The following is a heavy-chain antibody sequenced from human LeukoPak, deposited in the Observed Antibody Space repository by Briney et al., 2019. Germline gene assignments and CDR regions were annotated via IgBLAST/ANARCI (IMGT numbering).Heavy chain of an antibody. Sequence: PGGSLRLSCAPSGFTLNSYPMNWVRQTPGKGLKWVSYISSSNYYINYADSVKGRFTISRDNAQNVLSLQMNNLKAEDKAGYLRSRGRSGWYQDYWGRGTLVTVSS. CDR2: ISSSNYYI. CDR1: GFTLNSYP. J-gene: IGHJ4*02. D-gene: IGHD6-19*01. V-gene: IGHV3-21*01. CDR3: SRGRSGWYQDY.